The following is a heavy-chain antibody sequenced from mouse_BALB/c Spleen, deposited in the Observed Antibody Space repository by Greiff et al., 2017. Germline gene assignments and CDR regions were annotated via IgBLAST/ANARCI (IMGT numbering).Heavy chain of an antibody. CDR3: ARGGVVAHFDY. D-gene: IGHD1-1*01. V-gene: IGHV5-4*02. CDR2: ISDGGSYT. Sequence: EVKLVESGGGLVKPGGSLKLSCAASGFTFSDYYMYWVRQTPEKRLEWVATISDGGSYTYYPDSVKGRFTISRDNAKNNLYLQMSSLKSEDTAMYYCARGGVVAHFDYWGQGTTLTVSS. CDR1: GFTFSDYY. J-gene: IGHJ2*01.